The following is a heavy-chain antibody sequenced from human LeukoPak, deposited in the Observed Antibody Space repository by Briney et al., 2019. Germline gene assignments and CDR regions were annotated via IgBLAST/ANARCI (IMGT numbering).Heavy chain of an antibody. Sequence: PSETLSLTCAVYGGSFSGYYWSWIRQPPGKGLEWIGEINHSGSTYYNPSLKSRVTISVDTSKNQFSLKLSSVTAADTAVYYCARHTAGPPGNYYYYYYGMDVWGQGTTVTVSS. J-gene: IGHJ6*02. CDR2: INHSGST. CDR3: ARHTAGPPGNYYYYYYGMDV. V-gene: IGHV4-34*01. D-gene: IGHD6-13*01. CDR1: GGSFSGYY.